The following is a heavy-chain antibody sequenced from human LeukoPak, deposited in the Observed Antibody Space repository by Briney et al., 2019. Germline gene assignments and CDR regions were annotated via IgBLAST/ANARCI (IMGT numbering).Heavy chain of an antibody. J-gene: IGHJ6*03. CDR3: ARDGGYCSSTTCPRAMDV. V-gene: IGHV3-23*01. CDR1: GFTFSSYA. Sequence: GGSLRLSCAASGFTFSSYAMNWVRQAPGKGLEWVSGISGSGGGTYYADSVKGRFTISRDNSKNTLYLQMNSLRAKDTAVYYCARDGGYCSSTTCPRAMDVWGKGTTVTVSS. D-gene: IGHD2-2*01. CDR2: ISGSGGGT.